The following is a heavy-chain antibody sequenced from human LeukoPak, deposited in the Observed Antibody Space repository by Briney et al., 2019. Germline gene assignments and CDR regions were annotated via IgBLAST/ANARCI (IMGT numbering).Heavy chain of an antibody. CDR3: TRLAGATNAGIDY. D-gene: IGHD1-26*01. CDR2: ISSSSSTI. V-gene: IGHV3-48*04. J-gene: IGHJ4*02. CDR1: GFTFSSYA. Sequence: GGSLRLSCAASGFTFSSYAMHWVRQAPGKGLEWVSYISSSSSTIYYADSVKGRFTISRDNAKNSLYLQMNSLKTEDTAVYYCTRLAGATNAGIDYWGQGTLVTVSS.